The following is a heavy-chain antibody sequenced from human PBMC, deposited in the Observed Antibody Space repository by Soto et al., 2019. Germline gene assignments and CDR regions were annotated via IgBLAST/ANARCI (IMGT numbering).Heavy chain of an antibody. CDR1: GYTFTSYG. CDR2: ISAHNGNT. CDR3: ARWGPIRYFDWLHVDY. D-gene: IGHD3-9*01. J-gene: IGHJ4*02. Sequence: ASVKVSCKASGYTFTSYGISWVRQAPGQGLEWMGWISAHNGNTNYAQKLQGRVTMTTDTSTSTAYMELRSLRSDDTAVYYCARWGPIRYFDWLHVDYWGQGTLVTVSS. V-gene: IGHV1-18*01.